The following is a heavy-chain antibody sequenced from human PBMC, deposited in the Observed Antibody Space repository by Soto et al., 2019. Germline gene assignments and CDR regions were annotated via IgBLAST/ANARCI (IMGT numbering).Heavy chain of an antibody. J-gene: IGHJ4*02. CDR3: ESGLYWNFDNLSGLNTFDL. V-gene: IGHV1-69*01. CDR2: IIPVFGTP. CDR1: GGTFSSYA. Sequence: QVQLVQSEAAVKKPGSAVKVSCKASGGTFSSYAFTWVRRAPGQGLEWMGRIIPVFGTPRYAQTFQVRGTITAEGSTKTIYVDLSSLKYEDTAFYYCESGLYWNFDNLSGLNTFDLWGQGTLVTVSS. D-gene: IGHD2-8*02.